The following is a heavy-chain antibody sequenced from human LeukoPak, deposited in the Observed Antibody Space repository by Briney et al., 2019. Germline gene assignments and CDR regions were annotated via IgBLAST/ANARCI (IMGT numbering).Heavy chain of an antibody. J-gene: IGHJ6*02. V-gene: IGHV4-4*07. D-gene: IGHD3-16*01. Sequence: SETLSLTRTVSGDSISAFYWIWIRQPAGKGLEWIGLFYTTGTTNYNPSLKSRVTMSIETSRNLFSLKLSSVAAADTAIYYCARLGWGVSGFYGLDVWGQGTTVTVSS. CDR1: GDSISAFY. CDR3: ARLGWGVSGFYGLDV. CDR2: FYTTGTT.